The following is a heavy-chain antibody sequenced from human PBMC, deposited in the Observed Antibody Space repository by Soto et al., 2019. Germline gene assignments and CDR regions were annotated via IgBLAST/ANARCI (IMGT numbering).Heavy chain of an antibody. V-gene: IGHV3-48*01. D-gene: IGHD2-2*03. CDR1: GFTFSSYS. CDR2: ISSSSSTI. CDR3: ARDRGYCSSTSCYGDFDY. Sequence: EVQLVESGGGLVQPGGSLRLSCAASGFTFSSYSMNWVRQAPGKGLEWVSYISSSSSTIYYADSVKGRFTISRDNAKNALYQQMNSLRAEDTAVYYCARDRGYCSSTSCYGDFDYWGQGTLVTVSS. J-gene: IGHJ4*02.